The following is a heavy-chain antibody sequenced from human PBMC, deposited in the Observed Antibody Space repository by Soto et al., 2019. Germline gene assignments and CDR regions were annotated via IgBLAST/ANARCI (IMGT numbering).Heavy chain of an antibody. CDR2: IYSEGTP. CDR3: ARSTYYDILTGSYYYYAMDV. CDR1: GFTVGSNY. J-gene: IGHJ6*02. Sequence: GGSLRLSCAASGFTVGSNYMSWVRQAPGKGLEWVSVIYSEGTPYYADSVKGRFTISRENSNNTLYLHMNNLRAEDTAVYYCARSTYYDILTGSYYYYAMDVWGQGTTVTVS. D-gene: IGHD3-9*01. V-gene: IGHV3-53*01.